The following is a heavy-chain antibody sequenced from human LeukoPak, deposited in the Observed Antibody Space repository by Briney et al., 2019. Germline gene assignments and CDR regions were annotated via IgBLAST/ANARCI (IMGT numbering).Heavy chain of an antibody. J-gene: IGHJ4*02. V-gene: IGHV4-34*01. D-gene: IGHD3-22*01. CDR1: GGSFSGYY. CDR2: INHSGSA. CDR3: ARTTKRSSGYYYFDY. Sequence: PSETLSLTCAVYGGSFSGYYWSWIRQPPGKWLERIGEINHSGSANYNPSLKSRVTISVDTSKNQFSLKLSSVTAADTAVYYCARTTKRSSGYYYFDYWGQGTLVTVSS.